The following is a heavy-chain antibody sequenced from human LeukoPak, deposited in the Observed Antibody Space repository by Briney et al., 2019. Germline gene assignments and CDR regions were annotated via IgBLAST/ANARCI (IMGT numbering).Heavy chain of an antibody. D-gene: IGHD3-3*01. CDR3: ARPARTIFGVVNKNWFDP. V-gene: IGHV4-34*01. J-gene: IGHJ5*02. CDR1: GGSFSGYY. Sequence: SETLSLTCAVYGGSFSGYYWSWIRQPPGKGLEWIGEINHSGSTNYNPSLKSRVTISVDTSKNQFSLKLSSVTAADTAVYYYARPARTIFGVVNKNWFDPWGQGTLVTVSS. CDR2: INHSGST.